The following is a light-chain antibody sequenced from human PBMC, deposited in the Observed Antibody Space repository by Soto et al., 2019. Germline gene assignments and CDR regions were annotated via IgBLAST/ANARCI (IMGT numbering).Light chain of an antibody. V-gene: IGLV1-51*01. CDR2: DNY. Sequence: QSVLTQPPSVSAAPGQKVTISCSGSSSNVGNNYVSWYQQLPGTAPKLLIYDNYKRPSGIPDRFSGSKSGTSATLGITGLQTGDEADYYCGAWDCSLNSGVFGGGTKLTVL. CDR1: SSNVGNNY. CDR3: GAWDCSLNSGV. J-gene: IGLJ3*02.